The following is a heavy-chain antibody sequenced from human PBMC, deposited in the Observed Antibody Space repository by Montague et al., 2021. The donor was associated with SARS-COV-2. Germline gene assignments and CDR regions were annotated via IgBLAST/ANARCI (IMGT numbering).Heavy chain of an antibody. CDR2: IYHNGST. CDR3: ARGGGNYADYYNCTMDV. V-gene: IGHV4-59*01. J-gene: IGHJ6*02. D-gene: IGHD4-23*01. Sequence: SETLSLTCTVSGGSISSYYWTWIRQPPGKGLESIGYIYHNGSTKYNPSLKSRVTISVDTSKNQFSLKLSSVSVADTAVYYCARGGGNYADYYNCTMDVWGQGTPVTVSS. CDR1: GGSISSYY.